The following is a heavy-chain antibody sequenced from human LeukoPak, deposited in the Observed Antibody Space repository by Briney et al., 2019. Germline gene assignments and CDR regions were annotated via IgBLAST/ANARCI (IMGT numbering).Heavy chain of an antibody. CDR3: TKSFGPVIAAAGAGTD. Sequence: GGSLRLSCGASGFTFRSYAMSWVRQAPGKGLEWVPVISGSGSSTYYADSVKGRFTISRDNSKNTLYMQMNSLRAEDTAVYYCTKSFGPVIAAAGAGTDWGQGTLVTVSS. J-gene: IGHJ4*02. CDR1: GFTFRSYA. D-gene: IGHD6-13*01. CDR2: ISGSGSST. V-gene: IGHV3-23*01.